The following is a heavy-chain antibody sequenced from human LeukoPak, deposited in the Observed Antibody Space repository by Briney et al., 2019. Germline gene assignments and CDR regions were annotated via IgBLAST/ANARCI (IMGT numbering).Heavy chain of an antibody. Sequence: ASVKVSCKASGYTXTGYYMHWVRQAPGQGLEWMGWINPNSGGTNYAQKFQGRVTMTRDTSIRTAYMELSRLRSDDTAVYYCARVRMAAAGGGHYGMDVWGQGTTVTVSS. V-gene: IGHV1-2*02. J-gene: IGHJ6*02. CDR1: GYTXTGYY. D-gene: IGHD6-13*01. CDR2: INPNSGGT. CDR3: ARVRMAAAGGGHYGMDV.